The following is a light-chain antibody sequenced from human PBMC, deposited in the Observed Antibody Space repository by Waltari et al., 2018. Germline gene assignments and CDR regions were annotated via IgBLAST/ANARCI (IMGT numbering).Light chain of an antibody. V-gene: IGKV1-9*01. J-gene: IGKJ5*01. CDR1: QDIIGH. CDR2: GAS. CDR3: QQLNSYPIT. Sequence: DIQLSQSPSFLSASVGDRVTITCRASQDIIGHLAWNQKNPGKAPKLLVYGASTLGSGVPAGFSGGGSGTEFTLTISSLQPEDFATYDCQQLNSYPITFGQGTRLEIK.